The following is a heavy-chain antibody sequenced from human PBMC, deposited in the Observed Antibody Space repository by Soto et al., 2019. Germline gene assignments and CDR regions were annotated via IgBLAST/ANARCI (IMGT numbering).Heavy chain of an antibody. V-gene: IGHV1-69*12. Sequence: QVQLVQSGAEVKKPGSSVKVSCKASGGTFSSYAISWVRQAPGQGLEWMGGIIPIFGTANYAQKFQGRVTIXXDXSXXTAYMELSSLRSEDTAVYYCASAPSGYSYGYIVDYWGQGTLVTVSS. CDR2: IIPIFGTA. CDR1: GGTFSSYA. D-gene: IGHD5-18*01. CDR3: ASAPSGYSYGYIVDY. J-gene: IGHJ4*02.